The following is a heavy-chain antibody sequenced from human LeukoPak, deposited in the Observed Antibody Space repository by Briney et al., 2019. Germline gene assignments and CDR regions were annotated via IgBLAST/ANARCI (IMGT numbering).Heavy chain of an antibody. CDR1: GLAFSNSA. J-gene: IGHJ4*02. CDR2: ISGTDSST. Sequence: SGGSLRLSCAASGLAFSNSAMGWVRQAPGKGLEWVSTISGTDSSTYYADSVKGRFTISRDNFKNTLYLQMNSLRVDDTALYYCAARPPVIVAGPFDYWGQGTLVTVSS. V-gene: IGHV3-23*01. CDR3: AARPPVIVAGPFDY. D-gene: IGHD5-12*01.